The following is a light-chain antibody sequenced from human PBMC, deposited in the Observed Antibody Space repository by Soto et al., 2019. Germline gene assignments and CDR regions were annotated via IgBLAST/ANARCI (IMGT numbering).Light chain of an antibody. CDR1: QSVSSK. Sequence: EIVLTQSPATLSLSPGERATLSCGASQSVSSKLAWYQQKPGQAPRLLIYGASTRATGIPARFSGSGSGTEFTLIISSLQSEDSAVYYCQQYNSWLWTFGQGTKVDIK. V-gene: IGKV3-15*01. CDR3: QQYNSWLWT. CDR2: GAS. J-gene: IGKJ1*01.